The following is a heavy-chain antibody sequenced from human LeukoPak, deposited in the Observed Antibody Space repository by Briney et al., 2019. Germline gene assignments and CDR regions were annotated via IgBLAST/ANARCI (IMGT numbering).Heavy chain of an antibody. CDR3: ASSTQYTTGLRGDGTFDY. CDR1: GYTFTSYG. CDR2: ISAYNGNT. D-gene: IGHD4-17*01. V-gene: IGHV1-18*01. J-gene: IGHJ4*02. Sequence: ASVKVSCKASGYTFTSYGISWVRQAPGQGLEWMGWISAYNGNTNYAQKLQGRVTMTTDTSTSTAYMELRSLRSDDTAVYYCASSTQYTTGLRGDGTFDYWGQGTLVTASS.